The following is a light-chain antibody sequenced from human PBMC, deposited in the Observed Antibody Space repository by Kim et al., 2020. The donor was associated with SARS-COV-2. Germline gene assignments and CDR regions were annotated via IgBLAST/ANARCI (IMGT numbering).Light chain of an antibody. Sequence: EIVMTQSPATLSVSPGERATLSCRASQSVASNLAWYQQKPGLGPRLLIYGASTRATGIPARFSGSGSGTEFTLTISSLQSEDFAFYYCQQYNNWPPGTFGQGTKVEIK. CDR2: GAS. V-gene: IGKV3-15*01. CDR1: QSVASN. J-gene: IGKJ1*01. CDR3: QQYNNWPPGT.